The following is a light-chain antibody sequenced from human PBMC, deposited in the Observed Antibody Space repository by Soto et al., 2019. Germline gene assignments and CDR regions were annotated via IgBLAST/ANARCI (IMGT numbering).Light chain of an antibody. V-gene: IGKV3D-15*01. CDR2: GAS. Sequence: IVMTQSPATLSVSTGQRATLSCRASQSVSTNLAWYQQKPGQAPRLLIYGASTRATGIPARFSGSGSGTEFNLTISGLQSDDFAVYYCQQSSNWPPWTFGQGTRVDFK. CDR1: QSVSTN. J-gene: IGKJ1*01. CDR3: QQSSNWPPWT.